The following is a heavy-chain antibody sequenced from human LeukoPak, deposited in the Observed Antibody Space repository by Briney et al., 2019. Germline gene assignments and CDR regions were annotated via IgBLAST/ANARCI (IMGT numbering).Heavy chain of an antibody. CDR3: ARGVEYYYDSSGENWFDP. V-gene: IGHV3-11*04. D-gene: IGHD3-22*01. CDR1: GFTFSDYY. J-gene: IGHJ5*02. Sequence: GGSLRLSCAASGFTFSDYYMSWIRQAPGKGLEWVSYISSSGSTIYYADSVKGRFTISRDNAKNSLYLQMNSLRAEDTAVYYCARGVEYYYDSSGENWFDPWGQGTLVTVSS. CDR2: ISSSGSTI.